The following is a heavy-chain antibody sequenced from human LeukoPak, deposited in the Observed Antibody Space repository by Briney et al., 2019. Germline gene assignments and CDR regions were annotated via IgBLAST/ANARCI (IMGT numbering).Heavy chain of an antibody. Sequence: ASVKVSCKASGYTFTGYYMHWVRQAPGQGLEWMGWINPNSGGTNYAQKLQGRVTMTTDTSTSTAYMELRSLRSDDTAVYYCARIYQVSSSWHLYYQIDYWGQGTLVTVSS. D-gene: IGHD6-13*01. CDR2: INPNSGGT. CDR1: GYTFTGYY. J-gene: IGHJ4*02. V-gene: IGHV1-2*02. CDR3: ARIYQVSSSWHLYYQIDY.